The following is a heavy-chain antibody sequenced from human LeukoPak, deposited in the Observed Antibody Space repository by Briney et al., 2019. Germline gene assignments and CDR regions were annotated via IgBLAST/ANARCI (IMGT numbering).Heavy chain of an antibody. CDR2: IYPGDSDT. J-gene: IGHJ4*02. V-gene: IGHV5-51*01. Sequence: GESLKISCKGSGYSFTSYWIGWVRQMPGKGLEWMGIIYPGDSDTRYSPSFQGQVTISADKSISTAYLQWSSLKASDTAMYYCARQVRTIFGVVPFDYWGQGTLVTVSS. D-gene: IGHD3-3*01. CDR3: ARQVRTIFGVVPFDY. CDR1: GYSFTSYW.